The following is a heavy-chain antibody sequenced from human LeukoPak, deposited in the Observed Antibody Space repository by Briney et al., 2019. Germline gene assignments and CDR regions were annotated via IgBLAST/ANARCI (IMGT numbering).Heavy chain of an antibody. Sequence: GGSLRLSCAASGFTLSNYAMHWVRQAPGKGLEWVAVIWYDGGKKYYAESVKGRFTISRDNSKNTLYLQMNSLRVEDTAMYYCARDSGAVGSSPSDYWGQGTLVTVSS. V-gene: IGHV3-33*01. D-gene: IGHD6-6*01. CDR2: IWYDGGKK. CDR3: ARDSGAVGSSPSDY. CDR1: GFTLSNYA. J-gene: IGHJ4*02.